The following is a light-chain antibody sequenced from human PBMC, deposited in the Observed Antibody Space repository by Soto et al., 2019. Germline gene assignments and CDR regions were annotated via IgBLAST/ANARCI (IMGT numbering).Light chain of an antibody. CDR1: SGHSSYA. V-gene: IGLV4-69*01. CDR2: LSSDGSH. Sequence: QSVLTQSPSASASLGASVKLTGTLSSGHSSYAIAWHQQQPEKGPRYLMKLSSDGSHSKGDGITDRFSGSSFGAERYLTISSLQSEDEADYYCQTWDTGARVVFGGGTKLTVL. J-gene: IGLJ2*01. CDR3: QTWDTGARVV.